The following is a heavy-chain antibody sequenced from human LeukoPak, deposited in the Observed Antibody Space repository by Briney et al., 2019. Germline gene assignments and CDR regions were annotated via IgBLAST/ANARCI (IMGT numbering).Heavy chain of an antibody. CDR3: AKAHYYDSSGYSDY. V-gene: IGHV3-23*01. CDR2: ISGSGGST. CDR1: GFTFSSYA. D-gene: IGHD3-22*01. Sequence: GGSLRLSCAASGFTFSSYAMSWVRQAPGMGLEWVSAISGSGGSTYYADSVKGRFTISRDNSKNTLYLQMNSLRAEDTAVYYCAKAHYYDSSGYSDYWGQGTLVTVSS. J-gene: IGHJ4*02.